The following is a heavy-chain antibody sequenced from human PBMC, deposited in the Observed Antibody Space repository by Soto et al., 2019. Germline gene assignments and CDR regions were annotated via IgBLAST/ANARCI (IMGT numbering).Heavy chain of an antibody. CDR3: SKDLNRYYDFWVSYGMDV. V-gene: IGHV3-23*01. CDR2: ISGSGDST. Sequence: GGSLRLSCAASGFTFSSYAMSWVRQAPGKGLEWVSAISGSGDSTYYADSVKGRFTISRDNSKNTLYLQVNSLRAEDTAVYYCSKDLNRYYDFWVSYGMDVWGQGTTVTVSS. CDR1: GFTFSSYA. J-gene: IGHJ6*02. D-gene: IGHD3-3*01.